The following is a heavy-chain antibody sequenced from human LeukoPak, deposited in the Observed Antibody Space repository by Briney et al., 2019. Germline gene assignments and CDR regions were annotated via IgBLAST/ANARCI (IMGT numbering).Heavy chain of an antibody. V-gene: IGHV3-23*01. J-gene: IGHJ1*01. D-gene: IGHD3-22*01. Sequence: GGSLRLSCAASGFTFSSNAMGWVRQAPGKGLEWVSAISGSGGSTYYADSVKGRFTISRDNSKNTLYLQMNSLRAEDTAVYYCAKARYYDSSGLGQHWGQGTLVTVSS. CDR1: GFTFSSNA. CDR2: ISGSGGST. CDR3: AKARYYDSSGLGQH.